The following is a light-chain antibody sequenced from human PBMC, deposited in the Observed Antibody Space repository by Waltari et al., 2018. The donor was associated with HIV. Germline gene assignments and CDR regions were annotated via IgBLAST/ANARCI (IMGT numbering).Light chain of an antibody. V-gene: IGLV1-47*01. CDR3: VGWDASLSAYV. CDR2: KNI. Sequence: QRVTISCSGSSSNIGNDNVYWYQQLPGTTPKLLIYKNIQRPSGVPDQFAGSKSGTSAYLAISGLRSEDEADYYCVGWDASLSAYVFGSGTKVTVL. J-gene: IGLJ1*01. CDR1: SSNIGNDN.